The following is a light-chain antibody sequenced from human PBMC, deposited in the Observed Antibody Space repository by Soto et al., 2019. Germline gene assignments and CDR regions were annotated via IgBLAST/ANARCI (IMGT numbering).Light chain of an antibody. CDR1: QTVRNNY. V-gene: IGKV3-20*01. Sequence: VLTQSACPLSWSPGERATLSCRASQTVRNNYLAWYQQKTGQAPRLLIYDASSRATGIPDRFSGGWSGTDFTLTISGLEPEDFAGYYCQQFSSYPLTFGGGTKVDI. CDR3: QQFSSYPLT. J-gene: IGKJ4*01. CDR2: DAS.